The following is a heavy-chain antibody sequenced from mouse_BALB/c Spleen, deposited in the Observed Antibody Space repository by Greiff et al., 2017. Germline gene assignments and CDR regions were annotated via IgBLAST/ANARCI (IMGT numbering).Heavy chain of an antibody. D-gene: IGHD2-1*01. CDR3: ASIYYGNWYFDV. CDR1: GYTFTNYW. CDR2: IYPGGGYT. Sequence: VQLQQSGAELVRPGTSVKISCKASGYTFTNYWLGWVKQRPGHGLEWIGDIYPGGGYTNYNEKFKGKATLTADTSSSTAYMQLSSLTSEDSAVYFCASIYYGNWYFDVWGAGTTVTVSS. V-gene: IGHV1-63*02. J-gene: IGHJ1*01.